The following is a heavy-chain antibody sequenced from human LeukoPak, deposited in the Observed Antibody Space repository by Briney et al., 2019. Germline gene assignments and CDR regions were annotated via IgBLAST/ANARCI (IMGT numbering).Heavy chain of an antibody. CDR3: ARVIEWELLGVYFDY. CDR2: ISAYNGNT. J-gene: IGHJ4*02. Sequence: GPVQVSCKASGYTFTSYGISWVRQAPGQGLEWMGWISAYNGNTNYAQKLQGRVTMTTDTTTSTAYMELRGLRSDDTAVYYCARVIEWELLGVYFDYWGQGTLVTVSS. V-gene: IGHV1-18*01. D-gene: IGHD1-26*01. CDR1: GYTFTSYG.